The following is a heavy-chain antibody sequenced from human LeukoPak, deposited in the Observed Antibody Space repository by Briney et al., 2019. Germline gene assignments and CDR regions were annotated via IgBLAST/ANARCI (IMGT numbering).Heavy chain of an antibody. J-gene: IGHJ3*02. CDR1: GFTFSSYG. Sequence: GGSLRLSCAASGFTFSSYGMHWVRQAPGKGLEWVAFIRYDGSNKYYADSVKGRFTISRDNSKNTLYLQMNSLRAEDTAVYYCAKLEVIRDAFDIWGQGTMVTVSS. D-gene: IGHD3-22*01. V-gene: IGHV3-30*02. CDR3: AKLEVIRDAFDI. CDR2: IRYDGSNK.